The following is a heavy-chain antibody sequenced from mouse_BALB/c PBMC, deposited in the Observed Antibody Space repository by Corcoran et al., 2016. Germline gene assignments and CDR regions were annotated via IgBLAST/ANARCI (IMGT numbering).Heavy chain of an antibody. CDR1: GYTFTNYG. Sequence: QIQLVQSGPELKKPGETVKITCKASGYTFTNYGMNWGKQAPGKGLKWMGRINTYTGEQTYADDFKGRFAFSLETSASTADLQINNLKNEDMATYFCARGGDSSGYWFSYWGQGTLVTVSA. J-gene: IGHJ3*01. CDR3: ARGGDSSGYWFSY. CDR2: INTYTGEQ. V-gene: IGHV9-1*02. D-gene: IGHD3-2*01.